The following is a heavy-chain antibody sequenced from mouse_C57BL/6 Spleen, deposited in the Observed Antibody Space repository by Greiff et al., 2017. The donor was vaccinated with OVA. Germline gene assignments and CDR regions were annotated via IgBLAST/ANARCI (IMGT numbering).Heavy chain of an antibody. V-gene: IGHV2-2*01. CDR2: IWSGGST. Sequence: VHLVESGPGLVQPSQSLSITCTVSGFSLTSYGVHWVRQSPGKGLEWLGVIWSGGSTDYNAAFISRLSISKDNSKSQVFFKMNSLQADDTAIYYCARLANWDSFAYWGQGTLVTVSA. D-gene: IGHD4-1*01. CDR1: GFSLTSYG. J-gene: IGHJ3*01. CDR3: ARLANWDSFAY.